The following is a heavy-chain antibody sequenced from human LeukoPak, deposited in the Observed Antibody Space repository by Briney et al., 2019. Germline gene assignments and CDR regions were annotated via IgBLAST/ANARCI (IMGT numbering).Heavy chain of an antibody. CDR1: GYTFVSYA. CDR2: ISPYNDNT. J-gene: IGHJ4*02. Sequence: ASVKVSCKTSGYTFVSYAISWVPQGPGQGLEWRGWISPYNDNTNFAQEFQGRVTMTTDTSTRTAYMELRSLRSDNTAVYFCAREASFGLSDWGQGTLVTVSS. D-gene: IGHD3-3*01. CDR3: AREASFGLSD. V-gene: IGHV1-18*01.